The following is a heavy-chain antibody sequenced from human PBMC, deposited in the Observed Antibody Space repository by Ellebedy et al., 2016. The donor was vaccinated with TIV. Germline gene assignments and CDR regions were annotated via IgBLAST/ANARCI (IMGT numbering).Heavy chain of an antibody. CDR2: IDPSDSYT. D-gene: IGHD3-3*01. CDR1: GYSFTRYW. V-gene: IGHV5-10-1*01. J-gene: IGHJ6*02. CDR3: ARLGEFWSGSDYYYYYGVDV. Sequence: GESLKISCKGSGYSFTRYWISWVRQMPGTGLEWMGRIDPSDSYTNYSPSFQGHVTISADKSISTAYLQWSSLKASDTAMYYCARLGEFWSGSDYYYYYGVDVWGQGTTVTVSS.